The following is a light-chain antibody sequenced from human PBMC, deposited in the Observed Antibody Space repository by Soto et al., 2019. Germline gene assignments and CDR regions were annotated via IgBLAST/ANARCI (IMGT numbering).Light chain of an antibody. CDR1: QGINSY. J-gene: IGKJ5*01. Sequence: DLQLTQSPSFLSASVGDRVTITCRASQGINSYLAWYQQKPGKAPELLIYSTSTLQSGVPSRFSGSGSGAEFTLTISSLQPEDFATYYCQQLNTYPQVTFGQGTRLENK. V-gene: IGKV1-9*01. CDR3: QQLNTYPQVT. CDR2: STS.